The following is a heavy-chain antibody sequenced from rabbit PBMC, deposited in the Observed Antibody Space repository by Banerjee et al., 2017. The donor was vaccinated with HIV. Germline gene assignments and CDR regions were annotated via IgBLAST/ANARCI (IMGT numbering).Heavy chain of an antibody. V-gene: IGHV1S40*01. CDR3: ARNTDLGAGYDYAANL. Sequence: QSLEESGGDLVKPGASLTLTCTASGFSFSSGYYMCWVRQAPGKGLEWIGCIYIGSGGSTYYASWAKARFTISDPSSTTVTLQMTSLTAADTATYFCARNTDLGAGYDYAANLWGPGTLVPVS. CDR2: IYIGSGGST. D-gene: IGHD6-1*01. CDR1: GFSFSSGYY. J-gene: IGHJ4*01.